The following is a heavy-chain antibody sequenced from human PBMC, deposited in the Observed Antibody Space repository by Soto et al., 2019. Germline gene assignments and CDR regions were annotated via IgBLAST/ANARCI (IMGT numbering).Heavy chain of an antibody. J-gene: IGHJ5*02. CDR3: ARGPFYGSGSLYVP. CDR2: IIPILGIA. V-gene: IGHV1-69*04. CDR1: GGTFSSYA. Sequence: GXSVKVSFKACGGTFSSYAISLLRHAPGQGLEWMGRIIPILGIANYAQKFQGRVTITADKSTSTAYMELSSLRYEDTAVYYCARGPFYGSGSLYVPWGQGTLVTVSS. D-gene: IGHD3-10*01.